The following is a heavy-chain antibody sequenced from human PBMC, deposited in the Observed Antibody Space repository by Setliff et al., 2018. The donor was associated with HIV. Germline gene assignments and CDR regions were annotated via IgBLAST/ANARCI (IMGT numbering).Heavy chain of an antibody. J-gene: IGHJ4*02. CDR1: GYSFTRYH. CDR2: INPNSGGT. CDR3: ARGSPWLAPDS. V-gene: IGHV1-2*02. Sequence: ASVKVSCKASGYSFTRYHMHWVRQAPGQGLQWMGWINPNSGGTNYAQKLQGRVTMTRDTSISTAYMELSSLRSEDTAVFYCARGSPWLAPDSWGQGTLVTVSS. D-gene: IGHD3-22*01.